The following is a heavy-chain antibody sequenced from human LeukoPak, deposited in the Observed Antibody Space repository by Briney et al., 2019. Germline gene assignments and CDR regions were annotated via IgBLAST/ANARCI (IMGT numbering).Heavy chain of an antibody. CDR3: ARVLIGTLDY. D-gene: IGHD1-7*01. V-gene: IGHV4-34*01. Sequence: SETLSLTCAVDGGSFSDHFWTWIRQPPGKGLEWIEEVNHSGSTNSNPSLKSRVTVSVDTSKNQFSLNLSSVTAADTAVYYCARVLIGTLDYWGQGILVTVS. CDR1: GGSFSDHF. CDR2: VNHSGST. J-gene: IGHJ4*02.